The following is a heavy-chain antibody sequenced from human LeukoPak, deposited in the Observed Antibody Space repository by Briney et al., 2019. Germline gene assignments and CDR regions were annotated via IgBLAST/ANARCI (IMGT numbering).Heavy chain of an antibody. V-gene: IGHV3-20*04. J-gene: IGHJ3*02. CDR1: GFTFDDYG. CDR2: INWNGGST. Sequence: GGSLRLSCAASGFTFDDYGLSWVRQAPGKGLEWVSTINWNGGSTGYADSVKGRFTISRDNSKNTLYLQMNTLRAEDTALYFCAKARAARVDAFDIWGQGTMVAVSS. CDR3: AKARAARVDAFDI. D-gene: IGHD6-6*01.